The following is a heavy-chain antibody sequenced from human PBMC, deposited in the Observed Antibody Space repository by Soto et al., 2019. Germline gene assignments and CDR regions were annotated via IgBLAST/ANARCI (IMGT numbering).Heavy chain of an antibody. Sequence: QVQLVESGGGVVQPGRSLRLSCAASGFTFSSYGMHWVRQAPGKGLEWVAVIWYDGSNKYYADSVKGRFTISRDNSKNTLYLQMNSLRAEDMAVYYCARQDNYYDSSGYYEGVDYWGQGTLVTVSS. CDR1: GFTFSSYG. CDR2: IWYDGSNK. J-gene: IGHJ4*02. D-gene: IGHD3-22*01. V-gene: IGHV3-33*01. CDR3: ARQDNYYDSSGYYEGVDY.